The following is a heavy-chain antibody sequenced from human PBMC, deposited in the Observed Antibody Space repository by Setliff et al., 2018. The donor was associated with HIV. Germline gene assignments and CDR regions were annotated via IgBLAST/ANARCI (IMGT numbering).Heavy chain of an antibody. D-gene: IGHD2-2*02. CDR2: IYYSGST. V-gene: IGHV4-59*11. CDR1: GGSISSHY. J-gene: IGHJ6*03. CDR3: ARDGVSIVVVPAAIHYYYYMDV. Sequence: TCTVSGGSISSHYWSWIRQPPGKGLEWIGYIYYSGSTNYNPSLKSRVTISVDTSKNQFSLKLSSVTAADTAVYYCARDGVSIVVVPAAIHYYYYMDVWGKGTTVTVSS.